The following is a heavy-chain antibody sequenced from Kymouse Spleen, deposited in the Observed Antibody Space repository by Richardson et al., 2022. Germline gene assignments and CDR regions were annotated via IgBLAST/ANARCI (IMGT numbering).Heavy chain of an antibody. V-gene: IGHV3-73*02. J-gene: IGHJ1*01. CDR3: TRGGSSAEYFQH. CDR1: GFTFSGSA. CDR2: IRSKANSYAT. Sequence: EVQLVESGGGLVQPGGSLKLSCAASGFTFSGSAMHWVRQASGKGLEWVGRIRSKANSYATAYAASVKGRFTISRDDSKNTAYLQMNSLKTEDTAVYYCTRGGSSAEYFQHWGQGTLVTVSS. D-gene: IGHD6-6*01.